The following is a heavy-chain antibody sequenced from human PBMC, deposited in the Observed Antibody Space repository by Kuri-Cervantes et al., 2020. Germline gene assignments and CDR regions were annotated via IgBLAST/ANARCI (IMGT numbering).Heavy chain of an antibody. CDR2: ISWNSGSI. CDR3: ARDHAAAGRLNWFDP. V-gene: IGHV3-9*01. D-gene: IGHD6-13*01. J-gene: IGHJ5*02. CDR1: GFTFDDYA. Sequence: SLKISCAASGFTFDDYAMHWVRQAPGKGLEWVSGISWNSGSIGYVDSVKGRFTISRDNAKNSLYLQMNSLRAEDTAVYYCARDHAAAGRLNWFDPWGQGTLVTVSS.